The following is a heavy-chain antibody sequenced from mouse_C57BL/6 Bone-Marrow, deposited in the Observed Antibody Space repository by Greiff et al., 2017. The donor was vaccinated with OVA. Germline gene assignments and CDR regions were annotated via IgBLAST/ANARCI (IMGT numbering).Heavy chain of an antibody. Sequence: QVQLQQPGPELVKPGASVKISCKASGYTFSSYCMNWVKQRPGKGLEWIGWIFPGGGDTYYNEKFKGKATLTVDKSSSTGYMLLSSLTSEDSAVYFCARHPTTYDMDYWGQGTSVTVSS. CDR3: ARHPTTYDMDY. V-gene: IGHV1-75*01. J-gene: IGHJ4*01. D-gene: IGHD5-5*01. CDR1: GYTFSSYC. CDR2: IFPGGGDT.